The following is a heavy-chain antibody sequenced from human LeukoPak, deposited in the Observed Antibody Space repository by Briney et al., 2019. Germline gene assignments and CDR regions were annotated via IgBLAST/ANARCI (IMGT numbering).Heavy chain of an antibody. CDR2: ISGSGGST. J-gene: IGHJ3*02. CDR1: GFTFSNYG. CDR3: AKDLYCSSTSCQHDAFDI. D-gene: IGHD2-2*01. V-gene: IGHV3-23*01. Sequence: GGSLRLSCAASGFTFSNYGMSWVRQAPGKGLEWVSAISGSGGSTYYADSVKGRFTISRDNSKNTLYLQMNSLRAEDTAVYYCAKDLYCSSTSCQHDAFDIWGQGTMVTVSS.